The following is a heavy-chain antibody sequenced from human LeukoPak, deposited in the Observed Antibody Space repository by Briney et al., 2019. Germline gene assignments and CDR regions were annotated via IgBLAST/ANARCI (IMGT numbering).Heavy chain of an antibody. CDR1: GFTFSSYA. CDR3: AKDLSAHHLFAQHADY. V-gene: IGHV3-23*01. CDR2: ISGSRGST. D-gene: IGHD1-14*01. Sequence: GGSLRLSCAASGFTFSSYAMSWVRQAPGEGLEWVSTISGSRGSTYYADPVKGRFTISRDNSKNTLYLQMNSLRVEDTAVYYCAKDLSAHHLFAQHADYWGQGTLVTVSS. J-gene: IGHJ4*02.